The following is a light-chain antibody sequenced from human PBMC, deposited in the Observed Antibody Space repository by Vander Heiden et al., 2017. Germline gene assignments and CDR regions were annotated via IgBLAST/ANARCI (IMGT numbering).Light chain of an antibody. CDR2: GAS. V-gene: IGKV1-39*01. Sequence: DIQMTQSPSSLSASVGASVTITCRASQSITSYLNWYQQKPGKAPKLLIYGASSLQSGVPSRFSGSGYGTDFTLTISSLQPEDFAPYHCQQSDSSPMLTFGQGTKVEIK. CDR1: QSITSY. J-gene: IGKJ2*01. CDR3: QQSDSSPMLT.